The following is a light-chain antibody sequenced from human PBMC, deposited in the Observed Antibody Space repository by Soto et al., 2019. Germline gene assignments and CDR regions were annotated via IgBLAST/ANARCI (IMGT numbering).Light chain of an antibody. CDR2: DVT. Sequence: SALXQPASVSGSPGLSIAISCTGTSSDVGGYNSVSWYQQHPGKAPKLVIYDVTSRPSGGSNRFSGSKSGNTASLTISGVQAEDEGDYYCSSYRTGGSYVFGTGTKVTVL. J-gene: IGLJ1*01. V-gene: IGLV2-14*01. CDR1: SSDVGGYNS. CDR3: SSYRTGGSYV.